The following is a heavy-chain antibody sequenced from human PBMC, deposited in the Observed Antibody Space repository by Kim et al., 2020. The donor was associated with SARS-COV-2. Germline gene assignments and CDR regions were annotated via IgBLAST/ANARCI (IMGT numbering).Heavy chain of an antibody. J-gene: IGHJ6*02. CDR2: TYYRSKWYN. V-gene: IGHV6-1*01. CDR3: ARDRDIVVVPAVTGSYYYYGMDV. CDR1: GDSVSSNSAA. D-gene: IGHD2-2*01. Sequence: SQTLSLTCAISGDSVSSNSAAWNWIRQSPSRGLEWLGRTYYRSKWYNDYAVSVKSRITINPDTSKNQFSLQLNSVTPEDTAVYYCARDRDIVVVPAVTGSYYYYGMDVWGQGTTVTVSS.